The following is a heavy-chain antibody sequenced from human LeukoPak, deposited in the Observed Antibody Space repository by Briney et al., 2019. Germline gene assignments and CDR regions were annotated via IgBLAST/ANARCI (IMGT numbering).Heavy chain of an antibody. CDR3: AREFLGMGAFDI. CDR2: ISYDGGNK. V-gene: IGHV3-30-3*01. CDR1: GFTFSSYA. J-gene: IGHJ3*02. D-gene: IGHD7-27*01. Sequence: GGSLRLSCAASGFTFSSYAMHWVRQAPGKGLEWVAVISYDGGNKYYADSVKGRFTISRDNSKNTLYLQMNSLRAEDTAVYYCAREFLGMGAFDIWGQGTMVTVSS.